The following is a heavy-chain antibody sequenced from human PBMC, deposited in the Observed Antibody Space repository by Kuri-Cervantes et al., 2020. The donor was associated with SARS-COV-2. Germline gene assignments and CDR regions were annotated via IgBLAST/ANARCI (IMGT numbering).Heavy chain of an antibody. CDR2: ISSSSYI. J-gene: IGHJ4*02. Sequence: GESLKISCAASGFTFSSYSMNWVRQAPGKGLEWVSSISSSSYIYYADSVKGRFTISRDNAKNSLYLQMNSLRAEDTAVYYCARGTKAARQILSWDYWGQGTLVTVSS. V-gene: IGHV3-21*01. CDR1: GFTFSSYS. D-gene: IGHD6-6*01. CDR3: ARGTKAARQILSWDY.